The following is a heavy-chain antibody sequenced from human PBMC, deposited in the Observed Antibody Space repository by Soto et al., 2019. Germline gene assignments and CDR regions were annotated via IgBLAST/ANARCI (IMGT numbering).Heavy chain of an antibody. J-gene: IGHJ4*02. CDR1: GYSFTNYA. V-gene: IGHV1-3*01. CDR2: IDAGNGNT. CDR3: ARNVVGAGDLDW. Sequence: QVQLVQSGAEVKKPGASVKVSCKASGYSFTNYAIHWVRRAPGQRLEWMGWIDAGNGNTKYSQKLQGRVTITRDTSATTGYMELRSLRSEDTAVYYCARNVVGAGDLDWWGQGTLVTVSS. D-gene: IGHD2-21*01.